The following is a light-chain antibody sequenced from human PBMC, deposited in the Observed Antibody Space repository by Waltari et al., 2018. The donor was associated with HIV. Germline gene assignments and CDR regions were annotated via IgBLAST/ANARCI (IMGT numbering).Light chain of an antibody. CDR3: QQYNNWPPYT. V-gene: IGKV3-15*01. CDR1: QSVSSN. Sequence: EIVMTQPTSTPSVSPGERATHSCRASQSVSSNLAWYQQKPGQAPRLLISGASTRATGIPARFSGSGSGTEFTLTISSLQSEDFAVYYCQQYNNWPPYTFGQGTKLEIK. J-gene: IGKJ2*01. CDR2: GAS.